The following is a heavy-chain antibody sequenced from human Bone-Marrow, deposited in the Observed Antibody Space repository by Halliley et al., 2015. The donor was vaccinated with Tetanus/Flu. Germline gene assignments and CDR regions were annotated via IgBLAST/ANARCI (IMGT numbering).Heavy chain of an antibody. V-gene: IGHV3-23*01. CDR3: AKEAPYALYDSSGLSHVDGALDV. Sequence: TDYADSGKGRFTISRDYYKDTLYLQMNSLRAEDTAIYYCAKEAPYALYDSSGLSHVDGALDVWGQGAMVTVSS. D-gene: IGHD3-22*01. CDR2: T. J-gene: IGHJ3*01.